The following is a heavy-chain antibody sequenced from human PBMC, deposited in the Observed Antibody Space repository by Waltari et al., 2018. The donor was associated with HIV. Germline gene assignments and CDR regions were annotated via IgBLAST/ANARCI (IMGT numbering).Heavy chain of an antibody. J-gene: IGHJ4*02. D-gene: IGHD3-10*01. V-gene: IGHV3-11*01. CDR3: ARDYFGAGTSWFFDY. Sequence: QVPLFESGWGLVQPGGSLGLSREVSGFALRGYYISWIRQAPGQGLEWIAYISGNGMAVYYADSVKGRFTVSRDNADNKLHLQLTNLRAEDTALYYCARDYFGAGTSWFFDYWGQGALVIVSP. CDR1: GFALRGYY. CDR2: ISGNGMAV.